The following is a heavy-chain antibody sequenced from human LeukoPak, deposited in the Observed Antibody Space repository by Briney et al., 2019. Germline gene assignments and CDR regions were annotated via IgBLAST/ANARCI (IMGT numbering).Heavy chain of an antibody. V-gene: IGHV1-18*01. CDR3: ARDYYGSGSYSYAFDI. Sequence: ASVKVSCKASGYTFTSYGISWVRQAPGQGLEWMGLVSPYNGNTNYAQKMRGRVTMTADTSTNTAYLELRSLTSDDTAVYYCARDYYGSGSYSYAFDIWGQGTMVIVSP. CDR1: GYTFTSYG. J-gene: IGHJ3*02. D-gene: IGHD3-10*01. CDR2: VSPYNGNT.